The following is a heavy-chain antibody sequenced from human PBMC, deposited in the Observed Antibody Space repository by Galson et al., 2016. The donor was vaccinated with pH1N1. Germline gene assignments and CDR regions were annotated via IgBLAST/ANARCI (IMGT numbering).Heavy chain of an antibody. CDR2: IKQDGSEK. D-gene: IGHD6-19*01. CDR3: AKGGLAPGDY. J-gene: IGHJ4*02. V-gene: IGHV3-7*01. Sequence: SLRLSCAASGFTFSTYWMHWVRQAPGKGLEWVANIKQDGSEKYYLDSVKGRFTISRDNAKESLFLQMNSLRAEDTAVYYCAKGGLAPGDYWGPGTLVTVSS. CDR1: GFTFSTYW.